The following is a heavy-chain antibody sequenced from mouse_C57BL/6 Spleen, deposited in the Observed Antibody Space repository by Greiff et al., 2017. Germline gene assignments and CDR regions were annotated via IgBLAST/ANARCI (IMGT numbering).Heavy chain of an antibody. J-gene: IGHJ2*01. CDR2: INPGSGGT. D-gene: IGHD2-4*01. CDR3: ARSYDSFDY. Sequence: VQLQESGAELVRPGTSVKVSCKASGYAFTNYLIEWVKQRPGQGLEWIGVINPGSGGTNYKEKVKGKATLTADKSSSTAYMQLSSLTSEDSAVYCCARSYDSFDYWGQGTTLTVSS. CDR1: GYAFTNYL. V-gene: IGHV1-54*01.